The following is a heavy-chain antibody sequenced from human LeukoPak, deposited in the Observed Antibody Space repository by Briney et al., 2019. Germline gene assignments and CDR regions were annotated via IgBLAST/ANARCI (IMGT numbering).Heavy chain of an antibody. CDR3: AKGNSGLFDY. CDR2: TYTSGST. J-gene: IGHJ4*02. D-gene: IGHD5-12*01. CDR1: GGSISSGSYY. Sequence: PSQTLSLTCTVSGGSISSGSYYWSWIRQPAGKGLEWIGRTYTSGSTNYNPSLKSRVTISVDTSKNQFSLKLSSVTAADTAVYYCAKGNSGLFDYWGQGTLVTVSS. V-gene: IGHV4-61*02.